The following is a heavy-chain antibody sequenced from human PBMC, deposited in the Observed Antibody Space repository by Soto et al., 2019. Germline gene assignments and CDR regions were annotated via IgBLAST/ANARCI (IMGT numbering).Heavy chain of an antibody. Sequence: SETLSLTCGVYRGSFSGFYWSWVRQTPGGGLEWIGEINHSGTTNYNPSFQNRVTISVDKSTNNFSLKMTSVTAADAAVYYCARGRGYVYGSNFYGLDVRGKGTTVTVSS. CDR3: ARGRGYVYGSNFYGLDV. J-gene: IGHJ6*04. CDR1: RGSFSGFY. D-gene: IGHD6-25*01. V-gene: IGHV4-34*01. CDR2: INHSGTT.